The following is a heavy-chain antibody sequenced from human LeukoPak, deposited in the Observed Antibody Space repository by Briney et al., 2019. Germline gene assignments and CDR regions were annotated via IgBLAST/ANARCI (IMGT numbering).Heavy chain of an antibody. D-gene: IGHD1-26*01. J-gene: IGHJ4*02. CDR2: VYYGGTT. CDR3: ARGGLELPDF. V-gene: IGHV4-61*01. CDR1: GGSVSSGSYY. Sequence: SETLSLTCTVSGGSVSSGSYYWSWIRQPPGKGLECIGCVYYGGTTRYNPSLRSRATISVDTSKNRFSLNLKSVTAADTAVYYCARGGLELPDFWGQGSLVTVSS.